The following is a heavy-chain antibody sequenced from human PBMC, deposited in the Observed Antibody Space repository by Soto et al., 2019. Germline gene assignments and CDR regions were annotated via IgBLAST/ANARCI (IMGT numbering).Heavy chain of an antibody. D-gene: IGHD3-10*01. CDR3: ARDRDDYGSGNYYNRIDF. V-gene: IGHV1-69*01. J-gene: IGHJ4*02. Sequence: QVQLVQSGAEVKKPGSSVKVSCKASGGIFSTYAISWLRQAPGQGLEWMGGIIPLFGTPNYAQRFQGRVTITADEGASTAYMELSRLRSEDTAVYYCARDRDDYGSGNYYNRIDFWGQGTLVTVSS. CDR2: IIPLFGTP. CDR1: GGIFSTYA.